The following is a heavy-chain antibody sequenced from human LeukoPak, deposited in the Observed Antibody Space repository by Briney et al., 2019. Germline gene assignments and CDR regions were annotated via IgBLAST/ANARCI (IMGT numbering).Heavy chain of an antibody. CDR2: IYYSGST. Sequence: SETLSLTCTVSGGSISSYYWSWIRQPPGKGLEWIGYIYYSGSTNYNPSLKSRVTISVDTSKNQFSLKLSSVTAADTAVYYCARVPTTVVIKGAFDIWGQGTMVTVSS. CDR1: GGSISSYY. D-gene: IGHD4-23*01. CDR3: ARVPTTVVIKGAFDI. J-gene: IGHJ3*02. V-gene: IGHV4-59*12.